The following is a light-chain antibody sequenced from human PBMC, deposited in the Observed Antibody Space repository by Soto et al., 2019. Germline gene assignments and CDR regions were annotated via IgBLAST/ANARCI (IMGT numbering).Light chain of an antibody. CDR3: QQYGSSGT. CDR2: GTS. J-gene: IGKJ1*01. V-gene: IGKV3-20*01. CDR1: QTVSNIY. Sequence: EIVLTQSPVTLSLSPGERATLSCRASQTVSNIYLSWYQQRPGQAPRLLIYGTSNRATGIPVRFSGSGSGTDFTLTISRLEPEDFAVYYCQQYGSSGTFGQGTKVDIK.